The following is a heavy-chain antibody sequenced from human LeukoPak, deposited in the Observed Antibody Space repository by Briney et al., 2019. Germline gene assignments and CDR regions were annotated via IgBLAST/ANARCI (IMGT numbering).Heavy chain of an antibody. CDR3: ARSRDENSNYGILNDYYYMDV. V-gene: IGHV4-59*01. D-gene: IGHD4-11*01. Sequence: SETLSLTCTVSGGSISSYYWSWIRQPPGKGLEWIGYIYYSGSTNYNPSLKSRVTISVDTSKNQFSLKLSSVTAADTAVYYCARSRDENSNYGILNDYYYMDVWGKGTTVTVSS. J-gene: IGHJ6*03. CDR1: GGSISSYY. CDR2: IYYSGST.